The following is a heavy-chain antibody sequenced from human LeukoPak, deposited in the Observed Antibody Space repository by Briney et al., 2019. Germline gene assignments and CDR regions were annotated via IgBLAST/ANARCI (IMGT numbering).Heavy chain of an antibody. CDR2: ISGSGGST. D-gene: IGHD3-22*01. J-gene: IGHJ4*02. CDR1: GFTFSSYA. Sequence: GGSLRLSCAASGFTFSSYAMSWVRQAPGKGLEWVSAISGSGGSTYYADSVKGRFTISRDNSKNTLYLQMNSLRAEDTAVYYCAKDPYYDSSGYYYDGDFDYWGQGTLVTVSS. V-gene: IGHV3-23*01. CDR3: AKDPYYDSSGYYYDGDFDY.